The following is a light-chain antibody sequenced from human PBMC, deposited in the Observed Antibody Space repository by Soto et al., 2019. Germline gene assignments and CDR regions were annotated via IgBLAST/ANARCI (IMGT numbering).Light chain of an antibody. J-gene: IGLJ2*01. V-gene: IGLV3-21*02. CDR3: QVWHSSRGV. CDR1: NIGSYS. CDR2: DDS. Sequence: SYELTQPPSVSVAPGQTARITCGGNNIGSYSVHWYQQKPGQAPILVVYDDSDRPSGIPERFSGSNSGNTAALTITRVEGGDEADYYCQVWHSSRGVFGGGTKVTVL.